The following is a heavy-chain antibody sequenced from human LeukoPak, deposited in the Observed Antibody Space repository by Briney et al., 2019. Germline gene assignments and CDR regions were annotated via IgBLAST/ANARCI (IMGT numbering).Heavy chain of an antibody. Sequence: PGGSLRLSCAASGFTFSDYYMSWIRQGPGKGLDWVSYISSSGSTIYYADSVKGRFTISRDNSKNTLYLQMNSLRAEDTAVYYCARDDTGYCSGGSCYTFGYWGQGTLVTVSS. CDR2: ISSSGSTI. CDR3: ARDDTGYCSGGSCYTFGY. CDR1: GFTFSDYY. J-gene: IGHJ4*02. V-gene: IGHV3-11*04. D-gene: IGHD2-15*01.